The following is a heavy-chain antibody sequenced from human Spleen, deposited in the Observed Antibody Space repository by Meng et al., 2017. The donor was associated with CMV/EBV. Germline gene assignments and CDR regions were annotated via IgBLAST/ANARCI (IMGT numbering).Heavy chain of an antibody. CDR1: GYTFTGYY. CDR3: SRSVMTSTSFGQHYGMDV. Sequence: ASVKVSCKASGYTFTGYYMHWVRQAPGQGLEWVGWINPNSGATNYAQNFQGRVTMTRDTSVSTAYMELSRLTSDDTAVYYCSRSVMTSTSFGQHYGMDVWGPGTTVTVSS. J-gene: IGHJ6*02. D-gene: IGHD2-2*01. V-gene: IGHV1-2*02. CDR2: INPNSGAT.